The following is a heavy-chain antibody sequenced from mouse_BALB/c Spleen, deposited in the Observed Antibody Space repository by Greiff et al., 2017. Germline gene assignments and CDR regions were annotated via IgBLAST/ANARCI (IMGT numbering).Heavy chain of an antibody. V-gene: IGHV5-6*02. Sequence: DVMLVESGGDLVKPGGSLKLSCAASGFTFRSYGMSWVRQTPDKRLEWVATISSGGSYTNYPDSVKGRFTISRDNAKNTLYLQMSSLKSEDTAMYYCASPSTMITIYAMDYWGQGTSVTVSS. CDR3: ASPSTMITIYAMDY. CDR1: GFTFRSYG. J-gene: IGHJ4*01. CDR2: ISSGGSYT. D-gene: IGHD2-4*01.